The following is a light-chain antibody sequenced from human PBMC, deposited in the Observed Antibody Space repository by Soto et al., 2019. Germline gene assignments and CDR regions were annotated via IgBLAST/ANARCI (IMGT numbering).Light chain of an antibody. Sequence: EIVLTQSPATLSLSPGEGATLSCRASPSVTNFLAWYQQKPGQAPRLLIYGAFNRATGIPARFSGSGSGTDFTLTITRLEPEDFAVYYCQQYETSLGLTFGQGTKWIS. CDR1: PSVTNF. J-gene: IGKJ1*01. CDR3: QQYETSLGLT. V-gene: IGKV3-20*01. CDR2: GAF.